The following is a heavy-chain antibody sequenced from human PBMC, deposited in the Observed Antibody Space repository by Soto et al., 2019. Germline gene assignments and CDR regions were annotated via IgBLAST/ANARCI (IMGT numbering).Heavy chain of an antibody. V-gene: IGHV3-13*01. Sequence: GGSLRLSCAASGFTFSSYEMHWVRQATGKGLEWVSAIGTAGDTYYPGSVKGRFTISRENAKNSLYLQMNSLRAEDTAVYYCAKGNSAMVGSDAFDIWGQGTMVTVSS. CDR3: AKGNSAMVGSDAFDI. J-gene: IGHJ3*02. CDR1: GFTFSSYE. D-gene: IGHD5-18*01. CDR2: IGTAGDT.